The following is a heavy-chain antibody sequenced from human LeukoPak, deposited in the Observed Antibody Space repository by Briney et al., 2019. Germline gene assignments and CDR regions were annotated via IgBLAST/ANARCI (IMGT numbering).Heavy chain of an antibody. D-gene: IGHD3-9*01. CDR2: MNPNSGNT. V-gene: IGHV1-8*01. J-gene: IGHJ4*02. CDR1: GYTFTSYD. Sequence: ASVKVSCKASGYTFTSYDINWVRQATGQGLEWMGWMNPNSGNTGYAQKFQGRVTMTRNTSISTAYMELSSLRSEDTAVYYCASGVRYFDWLSSPYFDYWGQGTLVTVSS. CDR3: ASGVRYFDWLSSPYFDY.